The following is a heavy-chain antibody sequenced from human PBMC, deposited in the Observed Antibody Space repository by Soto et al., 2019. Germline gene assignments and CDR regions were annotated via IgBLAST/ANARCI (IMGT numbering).Heavy chain of an antibody. CDR2: IYYTGST. V-gene: IGHV4-31*02. J-gene: IGHJ4*02. Sequence: WTWIRQFPEKGLEWIGYIYYTGSTYYNPSLACRLTISSDTSKNQFSLKLDSVTAADTGVYYCARGTDIAIAPAKGAFDFWGPGTLVTVS. CDR3: ARGTDIAIAPAKGAFDF. D-gene: IGHD3-9*01.